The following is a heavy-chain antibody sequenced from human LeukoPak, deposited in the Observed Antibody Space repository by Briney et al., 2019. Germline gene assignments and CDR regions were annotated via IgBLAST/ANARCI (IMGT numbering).Heavy chain of an antibody. D-gene: IGHD3-22*01. CDR2: ISAYNGNT. CDR1: GYTFTSYG. V-gene: IGHV1-18*01. Sequence: ASVKVSCKASGYTFTSYGISWVRQAPGQGLEWMGWISAYNGNTNYAQKLQGRVTMTTDTSTSTAYMELRSLRSDDTAVYYCARGHRYYYDSSGLYYFDYWGQGTLVTVSS. J-gene: IGHJ4*02. CDR3: ARGHRYYYDSSGLYYFDY.